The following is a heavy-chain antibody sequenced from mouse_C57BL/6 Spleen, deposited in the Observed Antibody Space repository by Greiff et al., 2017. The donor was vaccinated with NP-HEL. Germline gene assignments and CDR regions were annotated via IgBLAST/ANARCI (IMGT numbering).Heavy chain of an antibody. CDR3: ARQHDGYYPAY. Sequence: EVQLQQSGPELVKPGASVKISCKASGYTFTDYYMNWVKQSHGKSLEWIGDINPNNGGTSYNQKFKGKATLTVDKSSSTAYMELRSLTSEDSAVYYCARQHDGYYPAYWGQGTLVTVSA. J-gene: IGHJ3*01. V-gene: IGHV1-26*01. CDR2: INPNNGGT. D-gene: IGHD2-3*01. CDR1: GYTFTDYY.